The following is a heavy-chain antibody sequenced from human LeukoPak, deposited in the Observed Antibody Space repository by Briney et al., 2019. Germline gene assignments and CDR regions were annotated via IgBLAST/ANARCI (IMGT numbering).Heavy chain of an antibody. CDR3: ARRYSSWSSFDY. CDR2: IYYSGST. D-gene: IGHD6-13*01. CDR1: GGSISSYY. Sequence: PSETLSLTSTVSGGSISSYYWNWIRQSPGKGLEWTGYIYYSGSTHYNPSLKSRVTISIDTSKNQFSLRLTSVTAADTAVYYCARRYSSWSSFDYWGQGTLVTVSS. V-gene: IGHV4-59*01. J-gene: IGHJ4*02.